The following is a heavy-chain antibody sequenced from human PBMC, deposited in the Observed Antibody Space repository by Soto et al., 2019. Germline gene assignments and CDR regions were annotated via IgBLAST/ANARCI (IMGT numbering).Heavy chain of an antibody. J-gene: IGHJ6*02. CDR2: IYYSGST. CDR1: GGSISSGGYY. Sequence: QVQLQESGPGLVKPSQTLSLTCTVSGGSISSGGYYWSWIRQHPGKGLEGIGYIYYSGSTYYNPALRSRVTISVDTSKNQFSLKLSSVTAAGTAVYYCARDLGPDYGMDVWGQGTTVTVSS. CDR3: ARDLGPDYGMDV. V-gene: IGHV4-31*03.